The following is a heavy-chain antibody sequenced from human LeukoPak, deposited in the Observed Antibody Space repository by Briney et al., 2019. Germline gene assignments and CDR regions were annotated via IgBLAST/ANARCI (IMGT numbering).Heavy chain of an antibody. D-gene: IGHD1-1*01. CDR2: IRGNGDTA. CDR1: GFTFSSIA. V-gene: IGHV3-23*01. Sequence: PGGSLRLSSAASGFTFSSIAMTWVRQAPGKGLEWVSTIRGNGDTAYNADSVRGRFAISRDDSKNALFLQMNSLRLEDTAIYYCAKGQELDDGVFDSWGQGTRVTVSS. J-gene: IGHJ4*02. CDR3: AKGQELDDGVFDS.